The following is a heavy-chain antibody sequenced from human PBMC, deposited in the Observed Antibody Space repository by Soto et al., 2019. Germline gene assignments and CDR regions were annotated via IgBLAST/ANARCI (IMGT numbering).Heavy chain of an antibody. D-gene: IGHD3-16*01. CDR2: IWYDGSNK. V-gene: IGHV3-33*01. CDR3: ARGWAWGGGNLPGFDY. Sequence: QVQLVESGGGVVQPGRSLRLSCAASGFTFSSYGMHWVRQAPGKGLEWVAVIWYDGSNKYYADSVKGRFTISRDNSKNTLYLQRNSLRAEDTAVYYCARGWAWGGGNLPGFDYWGQGTLVTVSS. J-gene: IGHJ4*02. CDR1: GFTFSSYG.